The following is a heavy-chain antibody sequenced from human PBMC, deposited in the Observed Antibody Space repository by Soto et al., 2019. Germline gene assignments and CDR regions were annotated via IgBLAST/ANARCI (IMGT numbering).Heavy chain of an antibody. CDR1: GYTFTSYG. CDR3: ARAPFYYYGSGSYYNPPRFDP. Sequence: ASVKVSCKASGYTFTSYGISWVRQAPGQGLEWMGWISAYNGNTNYAQKLQGRVTMTTDTSTSTAYMELRSLRSDDTAVYYCARAPFYYYGSGSYYNPPRFDPWGRGTLVTVSS. V-gene: IGHV1-18*01. J-gene: IGHJ5*02. CDR2: ISAYNGNT. D-gene: IGHD3-10*01.